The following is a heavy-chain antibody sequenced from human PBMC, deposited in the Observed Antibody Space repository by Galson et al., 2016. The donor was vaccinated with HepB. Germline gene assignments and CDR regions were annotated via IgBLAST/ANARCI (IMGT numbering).Heavy chain of an antibody. D-gene: IGHD5-24*01. J-gene: IGHJ4*02. Sequence: SVKVSCKASGYTFNTYGIGWVRQAPGQGFEWMGWISGTNGNTNYAQSLQGRVTMTTDTYTSTVYMELRSLRSDDTAVYYCARDRDYLLDSWGQGTLVTVSP. CDR2: ISGTNGNT. V-gene: IGHV1-18*01. CDR3: ARDRDYLLDS. CDR1: GYTFNTYG.